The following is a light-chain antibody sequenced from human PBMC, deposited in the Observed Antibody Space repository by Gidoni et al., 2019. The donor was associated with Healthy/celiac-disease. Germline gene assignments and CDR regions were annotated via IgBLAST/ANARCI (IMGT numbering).Light chain of an antibody. CDR2: GAS. Sequence: EIVLTQSPGTLSLSPGDRATLSCRASQSVSCSYLAWYQQKPGQAPRLLIYGASSRATGIPDTFSGSGSGTDFTLTISRLEPEDFAVYYCQQYGSSPPTFGQGTKVEIK. CDR1: QSVSCSY. V-gene: IGKV3-20*01. J-gene: IGKJ1*01. CDR3: QQYGSSPPT.